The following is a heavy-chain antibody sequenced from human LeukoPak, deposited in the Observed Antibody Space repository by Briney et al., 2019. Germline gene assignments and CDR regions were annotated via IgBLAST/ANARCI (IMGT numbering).Heavy chain of an antibody. CDR3: ARGAAEGLDR. D-gene: IGHD6-13*01. V-gene: IGHV1-3*04. CDR2: INTGNGNT. J-gene: IGHJ5*02. Sequence: ASVKVSCKASGYIFTTYAMHWVRQAPGQRPEWMGWINTGNGNTKYSQKFQGRVTISRDTSANTAYMEVSSLRSEDTAVYYCARGAAEGLDRWGQGTLVTVSS. CDR1: GYIFTTYA.